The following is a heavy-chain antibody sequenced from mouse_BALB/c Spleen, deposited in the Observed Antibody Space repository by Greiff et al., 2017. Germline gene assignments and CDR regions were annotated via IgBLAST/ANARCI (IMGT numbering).Heavy chain of an antibody. J-gene: IGHJ3*01. Sequence: EVQGVESGGGLVKPGGSLKLSCAASGFTFSDYYMYWVRQTPEKRLEWVATISDGGSYTYYPDSVKGRFTISRDNAKNNLYLQMSSLKSEDTAMYYCARGDYRYDEAYWGQGTLVTVSA. CDR1: GFTFSDYY. V-gene: IGHV5-4*02. CDR2: ISDGGSYT. D-gene: IGHD2-14*01. CDR3: ARGDYRYDEAY.